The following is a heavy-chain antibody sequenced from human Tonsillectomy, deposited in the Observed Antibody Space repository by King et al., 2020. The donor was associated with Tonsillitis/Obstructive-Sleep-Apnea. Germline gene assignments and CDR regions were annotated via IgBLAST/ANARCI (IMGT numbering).Heavy chain of an antibody. CDR1: GFTFSSYA. CDR2: ISGSGGST. CDR3: AKGAVAGTDFYYYYYYMDV. V-gene: IGHV3-23*04. D-gene: IGHD6-19*01. J-gene: IGHJ6*03. Sequence: VQLVESGGGLVQPGGSLRLSCAASGFTFSSYAMSWVRQAPGKGLEWVSAISGSGGSTYYADSVKGRFTISRDNSKNTLYLQMNSLRAEDTAVYYCAKGAVAGTDFYYYYYYMDVWGKGTTVTVSS.